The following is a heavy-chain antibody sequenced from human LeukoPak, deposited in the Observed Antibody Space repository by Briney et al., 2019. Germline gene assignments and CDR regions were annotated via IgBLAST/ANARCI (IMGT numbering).Heavy chain of an antibody. CDR1: GFTFSSFA. J-gene: IGHJ4*02. V-gene: IGHV3-30-3*01. CDR2: ISYDGNNE. D-gene: IGHD3-3*01. CDR3: ARDSLGGSGYNDY. Sequence: GGSLTLSCAASGFTFSSFAMHWVRQAPGKGLEWVTIISYDGNNEYYADSVKGRFTISRDNSKNTLYLQMNSLRAEDTAVYYCARDSLGGSGYNDYWGQGTLVTVSS.